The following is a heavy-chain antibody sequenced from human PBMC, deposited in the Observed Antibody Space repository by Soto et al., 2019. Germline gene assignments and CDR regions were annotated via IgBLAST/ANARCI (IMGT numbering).Heavy chain of an antibody. CDR1: DGSFSGYY. V-gene: IGHV4-59*08. Sequence: SETLSLTCAVYDGSFSGYYWTWIRQPPGKGLEWIGYIYYSGSTNYNPSLKSRVTISVDTSKNQFSLKLSSVTAADTAVYYCARRYGPGFDYWGQGTLVTVSS. D-gene: IGHD4-17*01. CDR2: IYYSGST. CDR3: ARRYGPGFDY. J-gene: IGHJ4*02.